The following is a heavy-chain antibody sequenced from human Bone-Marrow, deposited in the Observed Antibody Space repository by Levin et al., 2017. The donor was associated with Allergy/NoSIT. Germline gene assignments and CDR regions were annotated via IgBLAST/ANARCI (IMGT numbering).Heavy chain of an antibody. D-gene: IGHD6-13*01. CDR3: ARMGIGAPNYGMDV. CDR2: IDWDDQK. CDR1: GFSLNTPGLR. J-gene: IGHJ6*02. V-gene: IGHV2-70*04. Sequence: SGPTLVRPTQTLTLTCSFSGFSLNTPGLRLSWVRQSPGKAPEWLARIDWDDQKFYRTSLQTRPTISKYTSKNPVVLTMTKMDPADTGQYYCARMGIGAPNYGMDVWGRGTAVTVS.